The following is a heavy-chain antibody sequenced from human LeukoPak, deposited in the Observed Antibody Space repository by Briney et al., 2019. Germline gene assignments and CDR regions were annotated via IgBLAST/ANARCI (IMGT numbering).Heavy chain of an antibody. J-gene: IGHJ4*02. CDR1: GFTFRSYG. CDR3: ARGGFFDDYDILTGYSTFLDY. D-gene: IGHD3-9*01. Sequence: PGGSLRLSCEAPGFTFRSYGMHWVRQAPGKGLEWVTFIRFDGSYEDYADSVKGRFTISRDNAKNSLYLQMNSLRAEDTAVYYCARGGFFDDYDILTGYSTFLDYWGQGTLVTVSS. CDR2: IRFDGSYE. V-gene: IGHV3-30*02.